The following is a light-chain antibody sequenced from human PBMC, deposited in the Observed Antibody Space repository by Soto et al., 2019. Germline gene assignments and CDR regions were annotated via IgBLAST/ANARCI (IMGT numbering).Light chain of an antibody. CDR2: AAS. CDR1: QSVSSNS. V-gene: IGKV3-20*01. Sequence: EIVLTQSPGTLSLSPGERATLSCRASQSVSSNSLAWYQHKPGQGPRILIYAASSRATGIPDRFSGSGSGTDFTLTISRLEPEDSALYYCQKYGSAFTFGPGTKVEIK. J-gene: IGKJ3*01. CDR3: QKYGSAFT.